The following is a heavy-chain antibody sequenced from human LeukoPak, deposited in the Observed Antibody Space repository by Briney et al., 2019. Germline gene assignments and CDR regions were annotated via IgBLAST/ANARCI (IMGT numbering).Heavy chain of an antibody. CDR3: ATHRYCSSTSCQGLGDYYYGMDV. J-gene: IGHJ6*02. Sequence: SVKVSCKASGGTFSSHAISWVRQAPGQGLEWMGRIIPIFGIANYAQKFQGRVTITADKSTSTAYMELSSLRSEDTAVYYCATHRYCSSTSCQGLGDYYYGMDVWGQGTTVTVSS. CDR1: GGTFSSHA. V-gene: IGHV1-69*04. CDR2: IIPIFGIA. D-gene: IGHD2-2*01.